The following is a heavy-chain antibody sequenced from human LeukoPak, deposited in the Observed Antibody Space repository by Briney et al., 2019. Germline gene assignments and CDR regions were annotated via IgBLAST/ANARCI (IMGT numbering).Heavy chain of an antibody. CDR1: GFTFSDYY. CDR3: ARVRRYCSGGSCYNWFDP. CDR2: ISSSSSYT. J-gene: IGHJ5*02. D-gene: IGHD2-15*01. V-gene: IGHV3-11*06. Sequence: GGSLRLSCAASGFTFSDYYMSWIRQAPGKGLEWVSYISSSSSYTNYADSVKGRFTISRDNAKNSLYLQMNSLRAEDTAVYYCARVRRYCSGGSCYNWFDPWGQGTLVTVSS.